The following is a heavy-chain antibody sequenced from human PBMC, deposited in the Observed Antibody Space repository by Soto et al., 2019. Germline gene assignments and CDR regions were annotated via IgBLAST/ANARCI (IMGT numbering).Heavy chain of an antibody. CDR3: ARAIRQWRVDTQRYYFDF. CDR2: MNPNTGNT. CDR1: GYTFVNYD. J-gene: IGHJ4*02. Sequence: QVQLVQSGAEVKKPGASVKVSCKASGYTFVNYDINWVRQATGQGLEWMGWMNPNTGNTGCAQKFQGRVTMTRNTSMSTGYMELSSLRSEDTAVYCCARAIRQWRVDTQRYYFDFWGQGALVTVSS. D-gene: IGHD6-19*01. V-gene: IGHV1-8*01.